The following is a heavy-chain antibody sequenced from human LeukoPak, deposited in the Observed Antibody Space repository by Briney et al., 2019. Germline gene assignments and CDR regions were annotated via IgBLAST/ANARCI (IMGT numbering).Heavy chain of an antibody. D-gene: IGHD6-13*01. CDR2: IYYSGST. J-gene: IGHJ4*02. V-gene: IGHV4-59*01. Sequence: SETLSLTCTVSGGSISSYYWSWIRQPPGKGLEWIGYIYYSGSTNYNPSLKSRATISVDTSKNQFSLKLSSVTAADTAVYYCARSSRSSSFDYWGQGTLVTVSS. CDR3: ARSSRSSSFDY. CDR1: GGSISSYY.